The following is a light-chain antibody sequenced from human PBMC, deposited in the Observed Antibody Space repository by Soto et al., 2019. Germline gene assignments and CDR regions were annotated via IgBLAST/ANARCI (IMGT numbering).Light chain of an antibody. CDR2: EAS. CDR1: QSISSW. Sequence: DIQMAPSPSTLSASVGDRVTITSRASQSISSWLAWYQQKLGKAPKLLIYEASSLESGVPSRFSGSGSGTEFTLTISSLQPDDFATYYCQQYNSYSCTFGQGTKVDIK. V-gene: IGKV1-5*03. J-gene: IGKJ1*01. CDR3: QQYNSYSCT.